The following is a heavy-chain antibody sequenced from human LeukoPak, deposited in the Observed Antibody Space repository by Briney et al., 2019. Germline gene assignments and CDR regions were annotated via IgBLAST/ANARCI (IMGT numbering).Heavy chain of an antibody. CDR3: AEDRRGYSGYDLGGDFDY. Sequence: SETLSLTCTVSGGSIYSYYWSWIRQPPGKGLEWVGYIYYSGSTNYNPSPKSRVTISVDKSKNQFSLKLSSVTAADTAVYYCAEDRRGYSGYDLGGDFDYWGQGTLVTVSS. D-gene: IGHD5-12*01. J-gene: IGHJ4*02. CDR2: IYYSGST. V-gene: IGHV4-59*12. CDR1: GGSIYSYY.